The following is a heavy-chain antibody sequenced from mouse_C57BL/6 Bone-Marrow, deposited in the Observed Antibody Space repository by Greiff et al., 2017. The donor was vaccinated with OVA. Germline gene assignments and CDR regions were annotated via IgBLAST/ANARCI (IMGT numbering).Heavy chain of an antibody. D-gene: IGHD1-1*01. CDR2: INYDGSST. CDR3: ARAFDYYGSSPFDY. V-gene: IGHV5-16*01. CDR1: GFTFSDYY. Sequence: EVQLVESEGGLVQPGSSMKLSCTASGFTFSDYYMAWVRQVPEKGLEWVANINYDGSSTYYLDSLKSRFIISRDNAKNILYLQMSSLKSEDTATYYCARAFDYYGSSPFDYWGQGTTLTVSS. J-gene: IGHJ2*01.